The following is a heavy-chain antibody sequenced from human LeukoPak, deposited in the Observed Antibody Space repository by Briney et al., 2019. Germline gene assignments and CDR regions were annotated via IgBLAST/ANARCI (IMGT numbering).Heavy chain of an antibody. CDR3: ARANKRSPYSSRFWFDP. V-gene: IGHV1-18*01. D-gene: IGHD6-13*01. CDR1: GYTFTSYG. J-gene: IGHJ5*02. CDR2: ISAYNGNT. Sequence: ASVKVSCKASGYTFTSYGISWVRQAPGRGLEWMGWISAYNGNTNYAQKLQGRVTMTTDTSTSTAYMELRSLRSDDTAVYYCARANKRSPYSSRFWFDPWGQGTLVTVSS.